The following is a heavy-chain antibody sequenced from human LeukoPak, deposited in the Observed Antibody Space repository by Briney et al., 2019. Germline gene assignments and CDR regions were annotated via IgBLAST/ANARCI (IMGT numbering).Heavy chain of an antibody. CDR1: GLAFSSYS. CDR2: ISYDGSDE. Sequence: PGGFLRLSCVASGLAFSSYSMHWVRQAPGKGLEWVGVISYDGSDEYYTDSVKGRFTISRDNSKNTVYLQMNSLRADDTAVYYCARDFTPEWFDIHWGQGTLVTVS. D-gene: IGHD3-3*01. CDR3: ARDFTPEWFDIH. J-gene: IGHJ4*02. V-gene: IGHV3-30*04.